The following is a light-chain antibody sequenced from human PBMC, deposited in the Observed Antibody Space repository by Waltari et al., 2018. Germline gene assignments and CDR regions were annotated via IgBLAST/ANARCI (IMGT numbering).Light chain of an antibody. CDR2: HAS. V-gene: IGKV3-20*01. Sequence: EIVLTQSPGTLSLSPGERATLSCRASQTISRGLLAWYQQKTGQAPRLLIYHASSRATGIPDRFSCSGSGTDFTLTISSLESDDFAVYYCHQYGYSPLTFGGGTRVEIK. CDR3: HQYGYSPLT. CDR1: QTISRGL. J-gene: IGKJ4*01.